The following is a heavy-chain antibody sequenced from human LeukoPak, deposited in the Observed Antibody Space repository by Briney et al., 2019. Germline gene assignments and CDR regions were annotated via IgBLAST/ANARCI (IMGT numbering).Heavy chain of an antibody. CDR3: ARRSGSYQADFDY. J-gene: IGHJ4*02. CDR1: GFTFSDYY. Sequence: PGGSLRLSCAASGFTFSDYYMSWIRQAPGKGLERVSYISGSGSTIYYADSVKGRFTISRDNAKNSLYLQMNSLGAEDTAVYYCARRSGSYQADFDYWGQGTLVTVSS. CDR2: ISGSGSTI. D-gene: IGHD1-26*01. V-gene: IGHV3-11*01.